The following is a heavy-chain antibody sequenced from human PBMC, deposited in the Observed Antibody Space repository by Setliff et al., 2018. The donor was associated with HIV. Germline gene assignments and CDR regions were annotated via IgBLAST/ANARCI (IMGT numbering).Heavy chain of an antibody. Sequence: ASVKVSCKASGYTFSSYGISWVRQAPGQGLEWMGWISPSNGYTDYAQKFRDRVTMTTDTSTTTAYMELRSLRPDDTAVYYCALTLAAQLVGLNWGQGTAVTVSS. CDR2: ISPSNGYT. J-gene: IGHJ4*02. CDR3: ALTLAAQLVGLN. V-gene: IGHV1-18*01. D-gene: IGHD6-13*01. CDR1: GYTFSSYG.